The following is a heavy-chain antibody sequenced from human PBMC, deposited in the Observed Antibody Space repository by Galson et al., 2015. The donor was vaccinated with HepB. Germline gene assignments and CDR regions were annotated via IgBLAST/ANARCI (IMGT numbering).Heavy chain of an antibody. V-gene: IGHV3-66*01. Sequence: SLRLSCAASGFTVSSSYMSWVRQAPGKGLEWVSVIYSGGSTYYADSVKGRFTISRDNSKNTLYLQMNSLRAEDTAVYYCARGAITGTTIDYWGQGTLVTVSS. D-gene: IGHD1-7*01. CDR1: GFTVSSSY. CDR3: ARGAITGTTIDY. CDR2: IYSGGST. J-gene: IGHJ4*02.